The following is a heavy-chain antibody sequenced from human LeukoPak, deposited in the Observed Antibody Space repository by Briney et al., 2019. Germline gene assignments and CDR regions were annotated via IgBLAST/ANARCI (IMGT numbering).Heavy chain of an antibody. V-gene: IGHV4-59*01. Sequence: SETLSLTCTVSGGSISSYYWSWVRQPPGKGLEWIGDIYYSGSNNYNPSLKSRVTISVDTSKNQFSLKLSSVTAADTAVYYCATSMVRGVLFDYWGQGTLVTVSS. D-gene: IGHD3-10*01. J-gene: IGHJ4*02. CDR3: ATSMVRGVLFDY. CDR1: GGSISSYY. CDR2: IYYSGSN.